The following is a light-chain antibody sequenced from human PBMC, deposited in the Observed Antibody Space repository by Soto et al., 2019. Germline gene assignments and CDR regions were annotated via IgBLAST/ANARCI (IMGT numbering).Light chain of an antibody. CDR3: QQYGSSPWT. J-gene: IGKJ1*01. Sequence: EIVVTQSPGTLSLSPGERATLSCRASQSVSSSYLAWYQQKPGQAPRPLIYGASSRAIGIPDRFSGSGSGTDFTLTISRLEPEDFAVYYCQQYGSSPWTFGQGTKVEIK. CDR2: GAS. CDR1: QSVSSSY. V-gene: IGKV3-20*01.